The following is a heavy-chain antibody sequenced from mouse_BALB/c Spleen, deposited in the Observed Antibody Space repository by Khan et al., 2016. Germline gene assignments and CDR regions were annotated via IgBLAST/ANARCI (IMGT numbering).Heavy chain of an antibody. CDR2: IDTNTGEP. J-gene: IGHJ3*01. CDR1: GYSFTNYG. D-gene: IGHD2-4*01. V-gene: IGHV9-3*02. CDR3: AGWGYDYAWFAY. Sequence: QIQLVQSGPELKKPGETVKISCKASGYSFTNYGMNWVKQAPGKGLKWMGWIDTNTGEPTYAEEFKGRFAFSLETSAITAYLQINNLKNDDTATVFCAGWGYDYAWFAYWGQGTLVTLSA.